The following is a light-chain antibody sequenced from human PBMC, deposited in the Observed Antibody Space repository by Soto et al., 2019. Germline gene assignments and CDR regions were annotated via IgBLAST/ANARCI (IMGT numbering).Light chain of an antibody. Sequence: QSALTQPASVSGSPGQSITISCTGTSNKYVSWYQQHPGKAPKVMIYEVSYRPSGISDRFSGSKSDNTASLTISGLQAEDEAHYYCASYAGGSTWVFGGGTKLTVL. V-gene: IGLV2-14*01. CDR2: EVS. CDR1: SNKY. CDR3: ASYAGGSTWV. J-gene: IGLJ3*02.